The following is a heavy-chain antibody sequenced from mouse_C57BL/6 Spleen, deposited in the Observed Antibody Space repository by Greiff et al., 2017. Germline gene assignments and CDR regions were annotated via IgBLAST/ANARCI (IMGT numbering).Heavy chain of an antibody. CDR1: GFSLTSYG. CDR2: IWSGGST. J-gene: IGHJ2*01. CDR3: ARNNYGMSSDY. Sequence: QVQLQQSGPGLVQPSQRLSISCTVSGFSLTSYGVHWVRQSPGKGLAWLGVIWSGGSTDYNAAFISRLSISKDNSTSQVFFKMNSLQADDTAIYYCARNNYGMSSDYWGQGTTLTVAS. D-gene: IGHD1-1*01. V-gene: IGHV2-2*01.